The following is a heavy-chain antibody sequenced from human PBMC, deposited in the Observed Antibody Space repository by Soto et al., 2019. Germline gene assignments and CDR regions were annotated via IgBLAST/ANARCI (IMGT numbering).Heavy chain of an antibody. D-gene: IGHD1-1*01. Sequence: GGSLRLSCAASGFTFSGYAFHWVRRAPGKGLEWVALLSFHGRDESYVDSVRGRFTISRDNSMNTVFLQMNSLRVDDTAVYYCASGSEDLTWNFNYWGQGTLVTVSS. V-gene: IGHV3-30*04. CDR3: ASGSEDLTWNFNY. CDR2: LSFHGRDE. CDR1: GFTFSGYA. J-gene: IGHJ4*02.